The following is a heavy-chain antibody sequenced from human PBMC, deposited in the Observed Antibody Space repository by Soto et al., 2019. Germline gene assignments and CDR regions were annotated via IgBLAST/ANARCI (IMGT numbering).Heavy chain of an antibody. J-gene: IGHJ2*01. D-gene: IGHD2-15*01. CDR2: IKQDGSEK. V-gene: IGHV3-7*01. CDR3: ARDSKVVVAATLSWYFDL. CDR1: GFTFSSYW. Sequence: EVQLVESGGGLVQPGGSLRLSCAASGFTFSSYWMSWVRQAPGKGLEWVANIKQDGSEKYYVDSVKGRFTISRDTAQNSLYLQMNSLRAEDTAVYYWARDSKVVVAATLSWYFDLWGRGTLVTVSS.